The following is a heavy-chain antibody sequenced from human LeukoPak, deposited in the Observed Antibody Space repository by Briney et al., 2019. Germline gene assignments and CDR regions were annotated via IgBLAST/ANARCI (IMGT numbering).Heavy chain of an antibody. J-gene: IGHJ4*02. Sequence: SETLSLTCTVSGGSISSYYWSWIRQPPGKGLEWIGYIYYSGSTNYNPSLKSRVTISVDTSKNQFSLKLSSVTAADTAVYYCPRHAKTYYGSGSYSTNFDYWGQGTLVTVSS. CDR2: IYYSGST. V-gene: IGHV4-59*08. CDR1: GGSISSYY. CDR3: PRHAKTYYGSGSYSTNFDY. D-gene: IGHD3-10*01.